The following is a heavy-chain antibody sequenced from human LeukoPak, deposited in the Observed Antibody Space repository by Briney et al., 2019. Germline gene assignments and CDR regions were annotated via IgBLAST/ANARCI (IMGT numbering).Heavy chain of an antibody. V-gene: IGHV4-61*02. D-gene: IGHD1-26*01. CDR1: GGSISSGSYY. CDR2: IYTSGST. CDR3: ARSVVGAKSNWFDP. Sequence: MPSQTLSLTCTVSGGSISSGSYYWSWIRQPAGKGLEWIGRIYTSGSTNYNPSLKSRVTISVDTSKNQFSLKLSSVTAADTAVYYCARSVVGAKSNWFDPWGQGTLVTVSS. J-gene: IGHJ5*02.